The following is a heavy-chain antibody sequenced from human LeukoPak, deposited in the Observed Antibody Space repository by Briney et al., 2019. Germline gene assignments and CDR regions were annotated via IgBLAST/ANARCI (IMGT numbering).Heavy chain of an antibody. CDR3: ARDLRVVITGSFDS. J-gene: IGHJ4*02. D-gene: IGHD3-22*01. V-gene: IGHV3-20*04. CDR2: VILNVDST. Sequence: GGSLRLSCAPSGLSFDDYCLTWVRQAPGNWLESLPLVILNVDSTHYADSVKGRFTISRDNAKNSLYLQMNSLRAEDTALYYCARDLRVVITGSFDSWGEGTLVTVSS. CDR1: GLSFDDYC.